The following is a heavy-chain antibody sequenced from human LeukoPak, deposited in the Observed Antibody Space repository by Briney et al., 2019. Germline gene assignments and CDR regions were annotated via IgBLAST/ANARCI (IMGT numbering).Heavy chain of an antibody. CDR2: IYYSGYI. V-gene: IGHV4-39*01. CDR3: ASSPGFGSSWFDS. J-gene: IGHJ5*01. CDR1: GDSISSTTYY. D-gene: IGHD6-13*01. Sequence: PSETLSLTCTVSGDSISSTTYYWGWIRQPPGKGLEWIGSIYYSGYIYYNPSLKSRVTISVDTSKNQFSLKLSSVTAADAAVYYCASSPGFGSSWFDSWGLGTLVTVSS.